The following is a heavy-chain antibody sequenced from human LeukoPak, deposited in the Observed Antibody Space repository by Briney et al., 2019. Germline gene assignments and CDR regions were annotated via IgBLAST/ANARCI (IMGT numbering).Heavy chain of an antibody. CDR1: GFTFRSYA. V-gene: IGHV3-23*03. CDR2: IDIRTRGT. CDR3: AKEAQYYDFRSDNYYYALDV. Sequence: GGSLRLSCAASGFTFRSYAMSWVRQAPGKGREGVSIIDIRTRGTNYTDSVRGRFTVSRDDSKKMLYLQMNSLRVEDTAVYYCAKEAQYYDFRSDNYYYALDVWGQGTTVTVSS. J-gene: IGHJ6*02. D-gene: IGHD3-3*01.